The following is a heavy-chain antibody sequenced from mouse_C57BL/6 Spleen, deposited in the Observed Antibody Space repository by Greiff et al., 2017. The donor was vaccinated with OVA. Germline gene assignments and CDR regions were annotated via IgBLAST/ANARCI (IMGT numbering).Heavy chain of an antibody. CDR2: FYPGRGSI. D-gene: IGHD1-1*01. CDR3: ARHEDLGVYYGY. V-gene: IGHV1-62-2*01. CDR1: GYTFTEYT. Sequence: QVQLQQSGAELVKPGASVKLSCKASGYTFTEYTIHWVKQRSGQGLEWIGWFYPGRGSIKYNEKFKDKATLTADKSSSTVYMELSRLTSEDSAVYCWARHEDLGVYYGYWGQGTTLTVAS. J-gene: IGHJ2*01.